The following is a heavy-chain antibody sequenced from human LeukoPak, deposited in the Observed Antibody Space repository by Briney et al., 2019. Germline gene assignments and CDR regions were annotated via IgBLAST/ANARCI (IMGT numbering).Heavy chain of an antibody. Sequence: PGGSLRLSCAASGFAFSDYNMTWVRQAPGKGLEWVSYITNWSGTIYYADSVKGRFTISRDNAKNSLYLQMNSLRAEDTAVYYCARSDAPMDKHFDYWGQGTLVTVSS. CDR2: ITNWSGTI. V-gene: IGHV3-48*04. D-gene: IGHD3-10*01. CDR1: GFAFSDYN. J-gene: IGHJ4*02. CDR3: ARSDAPMDKHFDY.